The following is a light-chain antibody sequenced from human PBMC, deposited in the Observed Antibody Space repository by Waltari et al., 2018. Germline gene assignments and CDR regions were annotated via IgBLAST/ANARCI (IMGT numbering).Light chain of an antibody. CDR1: ALPSQY. CDR2: KDD. Sequence: SSELTQPPSVSVSPGQTAKISCPGHALPSQYTFWYQQKPGLPPILVIYKDDQRPSGIPERFSGSTAGTTFTLTITDVQAEDEADDYCQSADPGGPSPVVFGGGTKLTV. CDR3: QSADPGGPSPVV. V-gene: IGLV3-25*03. J-gene: IGLJ2*01.